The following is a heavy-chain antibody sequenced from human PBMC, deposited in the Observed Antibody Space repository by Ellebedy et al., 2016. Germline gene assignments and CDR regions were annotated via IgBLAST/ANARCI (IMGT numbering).Heavy chain of an antibody. CDR3: ARQNYGRSSSYWYFDV. V-gene: IGHV5-51*01. CDR2: IYPGDSET. Sequence: KVSCXTSGYSFTRDWIVWVRQMPGKGLEWMGIIYPGDSETRYNPSFRGQVTISVDKSINTAYLQWSSLKASDTATYFCARQNYGRSSSYWYFDVWGRGTLVTVSS. CDR1: GYSFTRDW. D-gene: IGHD4-17*01. J-gene: IGHJ2*01.